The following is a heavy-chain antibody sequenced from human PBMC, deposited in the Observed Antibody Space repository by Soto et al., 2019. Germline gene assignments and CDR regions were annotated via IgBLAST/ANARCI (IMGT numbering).Heavy chain of an antibody. V-gene: IGHV3-33*01. Sequence: QVQLVESGGGVVQPGRSLRLSCAASGFTFSSYGMHWVRQAPGKGLEWVAVIWYDGSNKYYADSVKGRFTISRDNSKNTLYLKMNSLRAEDTAVYYCAREDVLLWFGELGPLDYWGQGTLVTVSS. CDR1: GFTFSSYG. CDR2: IWYDGSNK. CDR3: AREDVLLWFGELGPLDY. D-gene: IGHD3-10*01. J-gene: IGHJ4*02.